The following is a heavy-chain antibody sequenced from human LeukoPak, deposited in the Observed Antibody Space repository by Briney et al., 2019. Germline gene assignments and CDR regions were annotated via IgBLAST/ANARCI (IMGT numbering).Heavy chain of an antibody. V-gene: IGHV3-23*01. D-gene: IGHD3-3*02. CDR2: ISGSGGST. Sequence: PGGSLRLSCAASGFTFSRYAMSWVRQAPGKGLEWVSAISGSGGSTYYADSVKGRFTISRDNSKNTLYLQMNSLRAEDTVVYYCAKDRISTPDYWGQGTLVTVSS. CDR1: GFTFSRYA. CDR3: AKDRISTPDY. J-gene: IGHJ4*02.